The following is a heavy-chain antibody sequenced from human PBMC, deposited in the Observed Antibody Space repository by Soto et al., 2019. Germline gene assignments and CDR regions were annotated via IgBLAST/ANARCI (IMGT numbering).Heavy chain of an antibody. CDR1: GVSISSYY. V-gene: IGHV4-59*01. CDR3: ARDLWGYCGADCYPLDV. D-gene: IGHD2-21*02. J-gene: IGHJ6*02. Sequence: SETLSHTCSVSGVSISSYYWSWIRQPPGKGLEWSGYMYNTGSTIYNPSLKSRVTISVDTSKNQFSLKLNSVTAADTAVYYCARDLWGYCGADCYPLDVWGQGTTVT. CDR2: MYNTGST.